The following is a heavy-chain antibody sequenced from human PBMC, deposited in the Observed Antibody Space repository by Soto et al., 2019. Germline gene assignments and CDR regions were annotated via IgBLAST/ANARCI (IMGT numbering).Heavy chain of an antibody. V-gene: IGHV4-59*01. CDR2: IYYSGST. CDR3: ARGPYSSSLYYFDY. CDR1: GGSISSYY. D-gene: IGHD6-6*01. J-gene: IGHJ4*02. Sequence: SETLSLTCTVSGGSISSYYWSWIRQPPGKGLEWIGYIYYSGSTNYNPSLKSRVTISVDTSKNQFSLKLSSVTAADTAVYYCARGPYSSSLYYFDYWGQGTLVTISS.